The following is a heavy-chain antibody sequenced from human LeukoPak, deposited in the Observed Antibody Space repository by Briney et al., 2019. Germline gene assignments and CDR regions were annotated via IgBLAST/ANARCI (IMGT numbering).Heavy chain of an antibody. Sequence: SETLSLTCAVYGGSFSGYYWSGIRQPPGKGLEWIVSIYYRGSTYYNPSLKSRVAISVDTSKNQFSLKLSSVTAADTAVYYCSRDCRSGWGNGFDPWGQGTLVTVSS. CDR2: IYYRGST. CDR1: GGSFSGYY. J-gene: IGHJ5*02. V-gene: IGHV4-34*01. D-gene: IGHD6-19*01. CDR3: SRDCRSGWGNGFDP.